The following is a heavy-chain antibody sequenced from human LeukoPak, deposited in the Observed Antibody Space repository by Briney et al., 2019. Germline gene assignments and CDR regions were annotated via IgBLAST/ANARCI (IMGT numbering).Heavy chain of an antibody. CDR2: INWNGGST. V-gene: IGHV3-20*04. J-gene: IGHJ4*02. Sequence: GGSLSLSCAAAGFTFDDYGLSWVRQATGKGLEWVSGINWNGGSTGYADSVKGRFTISRDNAKNSLYLQMNSLRAEDTALYYCARGQLDFDYWGQGTLVTVSS. CDR1: GFTFDDYG. CDR3: ARGQLDFDY. D-gene: IGHD6-13*01.